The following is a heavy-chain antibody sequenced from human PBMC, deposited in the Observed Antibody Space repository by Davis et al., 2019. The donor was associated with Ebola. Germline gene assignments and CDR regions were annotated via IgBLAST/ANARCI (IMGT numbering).Heavy chain of an antibody. CDR3: ARVGGLGSSYLEAFDI. CDR2: IYYSGST. CDR1: GGSINTNY. J-gene: IGHJ3*02. V-gene: IGHV4-59*01. D-gene: IGHD1-26*01. Sequence: MPSETLSLTCSVSGGSINTNYWSWIRQPPGKGLEWIGYIYYSGSTNYNPSLKSRVTISLDAPKDQFSLRLTSVTAADTAVYFCARVGGLGSSYLEAFDIWGQGTVVTVFS.